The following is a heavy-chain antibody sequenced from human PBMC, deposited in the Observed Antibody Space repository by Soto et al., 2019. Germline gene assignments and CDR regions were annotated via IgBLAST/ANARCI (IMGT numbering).Heavy chain of an antibody. CDR1: GGTFSSYA. J-gene: IGHJ4*02. D-gene: IGHD1-26*01. CDR2: IIPMSGAT. Sequence: QVQLVQSGAEVKKPGSSVKVSCKASGGTFSSYALSWVRQAPGQGLEWMGGIIPMSGATNYAQKFQGRVMFTADESTNTAYLELTSLRSEDTAVYYCARGGPENDYWGQGTLVTVSS. CDR3: ARGGPENDY. V-gene: IGHV1-69*12.